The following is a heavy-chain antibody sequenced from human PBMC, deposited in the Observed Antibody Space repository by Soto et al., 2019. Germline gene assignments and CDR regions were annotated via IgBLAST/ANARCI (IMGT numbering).Heavy chain of an antibody. CDR2: INHSGST. Sequence: TSETLSLTCAVYGGSFSGYYWSWIRQPPGKGLEWIGEINHSGSTNYNPSLKSRVTISVDTSKNQFSLKLSSVTAADTAVYYCARGEWLRLVNRYGMDVWGQGTTVTVSS. J-gene: IGHJ6*02. CDR1: GGSFSGYY. CDR3: ARGEWLRLVNRYGMDV. D-gene: IGHD5-12*01. V-gene: IGHV4-34*01.